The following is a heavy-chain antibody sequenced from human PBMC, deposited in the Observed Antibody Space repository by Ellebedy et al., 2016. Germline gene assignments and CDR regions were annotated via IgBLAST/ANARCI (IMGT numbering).Heavy chain of an antibody. Sequence: GESLKISXKGSGYSFTSYWISWVRQMPGKGLEWMGRIDPSDSYTNYSPSFQGHVTISADKSISTAYLQWSSLKASDTAMYYCARLLAIDPTGEVEVYWGQGTLVTVSS. D-gene: IGHD7-27*01. CDR2: IDPSDSYT. J-gene: IGHJ4*02. CDR1: GYSFTSYW. V-gene: IGHV5-10-1*01. CDR3: ARLLAIDPTGEVEVY.